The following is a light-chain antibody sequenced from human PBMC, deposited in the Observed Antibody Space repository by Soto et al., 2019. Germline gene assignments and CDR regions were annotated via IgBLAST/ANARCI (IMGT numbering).Light chain of an antibody. CDR3: CSYAGSFVV. CDR2: DVS. CDR1: SSDVGGYNS. V-gene: IGLV2-11*01. J-gene: IGLJ2*01. Sequence: QSVLTQPRSVSGSPGQSVTISCTGTSSDVGGYNSVSWYQQHPGKAPKLMIFDVSKRPSGVPDRFSGSKSGNTASLTISGLQAEDEGDYCCSYAGSFVVFGGGTQLTVL.